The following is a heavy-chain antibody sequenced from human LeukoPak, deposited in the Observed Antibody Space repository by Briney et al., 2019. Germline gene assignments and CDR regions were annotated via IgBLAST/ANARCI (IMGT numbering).Heavy chain of an antibody. CDR1: GFTFSTYA. CDR2: IIDSGGAT. D-gene: IGHD2-15*01. J-gene: IGHJ4*02. Sequence: PGGSLRLSCATSGFTFSTYAMSWVRQAPRGGLEWVSTIIDSGGATYYADSVKGRFTISRDNSKTTLSLQMNSLRVEDTAVYYCAKVPRHCSGGSCHGGHFEYWGQGTLVTVSS. CDR3: AKVPRHCSGGSCHGGHFEY. V-gene: IGHV3-23*01.